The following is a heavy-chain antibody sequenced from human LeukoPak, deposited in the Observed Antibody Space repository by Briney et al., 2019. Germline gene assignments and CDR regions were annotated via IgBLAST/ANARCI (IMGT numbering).Heavy chain of an antibody. J-gene: IGHJ4*02. Sequence: SDTLSLTCTVSGGSLSGHFWSWFRRPPGKGLENIGYIHSSGSTNYNPSYKSRVAVSLEMSKNQSSLSLSSVTAADTAVYYCARDPGGTDWYNFDFWGQGILVTVSS. CDR1: GGSLSGHF. V-gene: IGHV4-59*11. CDR3: ARDPGGTDWYNFDF. CDR2: IHSSGST. D-gene: IGHD3-9*01.